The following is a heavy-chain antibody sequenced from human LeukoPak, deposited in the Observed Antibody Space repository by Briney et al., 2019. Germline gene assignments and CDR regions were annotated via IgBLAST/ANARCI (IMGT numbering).Heavy chain of an antibody. CDR2: TYTSGST. D-gene: IGHD2-15*01. V-gene: IGHV4-4*07. Sequence: SETLSLTCTDPRGSISSYYWSCIRQPARKGLEWIGRTYTSGSTNYNPSLKSRVTMSLHTSKNQFSLKLSSVTAADTAVYYCERVNCWRVPPSGCSCDSPRFDPWGQGTLVTVSS. J-gene: IGHJ5*02. CDR3: ERVNCWRVPPSGCSCDSPRFDP. CDR1: RGSISSYY.